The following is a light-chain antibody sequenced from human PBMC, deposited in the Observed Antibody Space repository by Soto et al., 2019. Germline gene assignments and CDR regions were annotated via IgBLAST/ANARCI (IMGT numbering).Light chain of an antibody. Sequence: DIQMTQSPSSLSASAGERVTITCQASQDISSYVHWYQQKPGKAPKFWIYDATNSQTGAPSRFSGSGSGTDFNLTITGLQPEDVATDYCQQYAHLPLTFGGGTKVEIK. J-gene: IGKJ4*01. CDR1: QDISSY. CDR2: DAT. V-gene: IGKV1-33*01. CDR3: QQYAHLPLT.